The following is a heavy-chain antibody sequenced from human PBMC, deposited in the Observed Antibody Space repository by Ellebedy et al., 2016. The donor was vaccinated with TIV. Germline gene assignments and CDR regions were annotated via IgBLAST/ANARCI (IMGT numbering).Heavy chain of an antibody. J-gene: IGHJ4*02. CDR2: IYTSGST. CDR1: GGSISSYY. V-gene: IGHV4-4*07. CDR3: ARERYDILSQYYFDY. Sequence: SETLSLXCTVSGGSISSYYWSWIRQPAGKGLEWIGRIYTSGSTNYNPSLKSRVTMSVDTSKNQFSLKLSSVTAADTAVYYCARERYDILSQYYFDYWGQGTLVTVSS. D-gene: IGHD3-9*01.